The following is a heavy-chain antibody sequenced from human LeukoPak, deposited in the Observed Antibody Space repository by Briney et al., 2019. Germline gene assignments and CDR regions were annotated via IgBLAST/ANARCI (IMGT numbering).Heavy chain of an antibody. V-gene: IGHV4-34*01. CDR2: INHSGST. CDR1: GGSFSGYY. Sequence: SETLSLTCAVYGGSFSGYYWSWIRQPPAKGLEWIGEINHSGSTNYNPSLKSRVTISVDTSKNQVSLKLSSVTAADKAVYYCARGGGSSGWYLDYWGQGTLVTVSS. J-gene: IGHJ4*02. D-gene: IGHD6-19*01. CDR3: ARGGGSSGWYLDY.